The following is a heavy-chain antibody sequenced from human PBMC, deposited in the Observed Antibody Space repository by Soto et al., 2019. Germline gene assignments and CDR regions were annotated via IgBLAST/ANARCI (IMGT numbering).Heavy chain of an antibody. CDR3: ARDRAEYSSSHWFDP. D-gene: IGHD6-6*01. CDR1: GFTFSTYA. J-gene: IGHJ5*02. V-gene: IGHV3-30-3*01. Sequence: SGGSLRLSCAASGFTFSTYAMHWVRQAPGKGLEWVAAISYDVSDKYYADSVRGRFIISTDNFKNTLYLQMDSLRPEDTAVYYCARDRAEYSSSHWFDPWGQGTLVTVSS. CDR2: ISYDVSDK.